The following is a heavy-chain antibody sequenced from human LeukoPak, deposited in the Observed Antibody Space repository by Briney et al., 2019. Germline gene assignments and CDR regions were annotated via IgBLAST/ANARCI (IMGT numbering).Heavy chain of an antibody. V-gene: IGHV4-61*01. CDR3: ARVVEVWNDAEGYYYYMDV. D-gene: IGHD1-1*01. Sequence: PSETLSLTCTVSGGSISSSSYYWSWIRQPPGKGLEWIGYIYYSGSTNYNPSLKSRVTISVDTSKNQFSLKLSSVTAADTAVYYCARVVEVWNDAEGYYYYMDVWGKGTTVTISS. CDR2: IYYSGST. CDR1: GGSISSSSYY. J-gene: IGHJ6*03.